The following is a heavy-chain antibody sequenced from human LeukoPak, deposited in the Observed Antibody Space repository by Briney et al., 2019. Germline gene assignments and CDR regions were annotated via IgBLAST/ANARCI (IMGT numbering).Heavy chain of an antibody. CDR3: ARDHHSGNYGYNFDY. J-gene: IGHJ4*02. V-gene: IGHV3-7*01. CDR2: IKQDGSEQ. D-gene: IGHD1-26*01. Sequence: PGGSLRLSCAASGFTFSSYWMSWVRQAPGKGLEWVANIKQDGSEQYYVDSVKGRFTISRDNAKNSLFLQMNSLRAEDTAVYYCARDHHSGNYGYNFDYWGQGTPVTVSS. CDR1: GFTFSSYW.